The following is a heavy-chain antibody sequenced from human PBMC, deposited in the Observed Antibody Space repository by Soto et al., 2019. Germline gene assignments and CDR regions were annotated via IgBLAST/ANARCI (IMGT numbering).Heavy chain of an antibody. CDR1: GFPFSSYW. Sequence: GGSLRFSCVVSGFPFSSYWMNWVRLAPGQGVEWFAFIWYTGSYKYYADSVKGRFTISRDNSKNTVSLQMNSLRAEDTAVYYCARDLLEDPADYYDTKTDGFDIWGQGTMVTVS. J-gene: IGHJ3*02. CDR3: ARDLLEDPADYYDTKTDGFDI. D-gene: IGHD3-22*01. V-gene: IGHV3-33*08. CDR2: IWYTGSYK.